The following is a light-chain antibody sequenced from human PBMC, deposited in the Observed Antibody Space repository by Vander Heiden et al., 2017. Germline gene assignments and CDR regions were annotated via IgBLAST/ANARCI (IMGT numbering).Light chain of an antibody. J-gene: IGLJ3*02. Sequence: SSELTQDPAVSVALGQTVRITCQGDSLRSYSPSWYQQKPGQAPLLFSYGKNNRPSGIPDRFSGSSSGNTASLTITGAQAEDEADYYCNSRDSSGNHLRVFGGGTKLTVL. V-gene: IGLV3-19*01. CDR2: GKN. CDR1: SLRSYS. CDR3: NSRDSSGNHLRV.